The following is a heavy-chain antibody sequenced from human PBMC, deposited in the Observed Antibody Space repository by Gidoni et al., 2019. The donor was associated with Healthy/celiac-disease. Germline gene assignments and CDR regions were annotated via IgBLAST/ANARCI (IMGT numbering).Heavy chain of an antibody. D-gene: IGHD3-22*01. CDR2: INHSGST. J-gene: IGHJ4*02. V-gene: IGHV4-34*01. CDR1: GGSFSGYY. CDR3: ARVPYYYDSSGYFISRTGYFDY. Sequence: QVQLQQWGAGLLKPSETLSLTCAVYGGSFSGYYWSWIRQPTGKGLEWIGEINHSGSTNYNPSLKSRVTISVDTSKNQFSLKLSSVTAADTAVYYCARVPYYYDSSGYFISRTGYFDYWGQGTLVTVSS.